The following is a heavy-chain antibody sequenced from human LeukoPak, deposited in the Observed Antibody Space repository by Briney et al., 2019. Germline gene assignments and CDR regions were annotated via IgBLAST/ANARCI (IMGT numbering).Heavy chain of an antibody. D-gene: IGHD3-9*01. Sequence: ASVKVSCKASGYTFTSYYMHWVRQAPGQGLEWMGIINPSGGSTSYAQKFQGRVTMTRDTSTSTVYMELSSLRSEDTAVYYCARDGAYYGILTGGRNWFDPWGQGTLVTVSS. CDR3: ARDGAYYGILTGGRNWFDP. V-gene: IGHV1-46*03. J-gene: IGHJ5*02. CDR1: GYTFTSYY. CDR2: INPSGGST.